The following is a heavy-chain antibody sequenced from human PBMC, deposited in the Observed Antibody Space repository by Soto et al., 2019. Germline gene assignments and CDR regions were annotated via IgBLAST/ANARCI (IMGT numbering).Heavy chain of an antibody. Sequence: QVQLQESGPGLVKPSETLSLSCNVSGGSISGHYWSWVRQTPGKGLEWIGYIYYSGSTNYNPSLKGRSTISVDPPKTLFSRRATSVPAANPAFYSWARGPYYVLIGNSYYMDFGAKETPVTFS. D-gene: IGHD3-10*02. CDR2: IYYSGST. CDR3: ARGPYYVLIGNSYYMDF. J-gene: IGHJ6*03. V-gene: IGHV4-59*08. CDR1: GGSISGHY.